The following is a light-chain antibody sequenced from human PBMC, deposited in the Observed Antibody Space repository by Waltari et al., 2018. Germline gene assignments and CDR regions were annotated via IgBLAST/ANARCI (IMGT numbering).Light chain of an antibody. Sequence: EVVLTQSPGTLSLSPGERATLSCRASQSVSRSRLAWYQQKPGQAPRLLMVAASRRATGVPDRFSGSGTGTDFSLTVSRVEPEDSAVYYCQQYSSSVMYTFGQGTKLEIQ. CDR1: QSVSRSR. J-gene: IGKJ2*01. V-gene: IGKV3-20*01. CDR2: AAS. CDR3: QQYSSSVMYT.